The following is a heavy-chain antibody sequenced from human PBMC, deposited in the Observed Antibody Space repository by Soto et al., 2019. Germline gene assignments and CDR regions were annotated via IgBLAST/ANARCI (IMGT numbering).Heavy chain of an antibody. D-gene: IGHD3-10*01. CDR3: ARERSGSGSYYNFYYYYGMEV. CDR1: GYTFTSYG. Sequence: ASVKVSCKTSGYTFTSYGISCVRHTPGQGLELMGWISAYNGNTNYAQKLQGRVTMTTDTSTSTAYMELRSLRSDDTAVYYCARERSGSGSYYNFYYYYGMEVWGQGTTVTVSS. CDR2: ISAYNGNT. V-gene: IGHV1-18*01. J-gene: IGHJ6*02.